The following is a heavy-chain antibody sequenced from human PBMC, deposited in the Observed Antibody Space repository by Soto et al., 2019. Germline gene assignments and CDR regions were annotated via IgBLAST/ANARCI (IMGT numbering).Heavy chain of an antibody. CDR3: ARGREGSDPYYYYYGMDV. Sequence: SETLSLTCAVYGGSFSCYYWILIRQPPGKGLEWIGEINHSGSTNYNPSLKSRVTISVDTSKNQFSLKLSSVTAADTAVYYCARGREGSDPYYYYYGMDVWGQGTTVTVSS. J-gene: IGHJ6*02. CDR2: INHSGST. CDR1: GGSFSCYY. V-gene: IGHV4-34*01.